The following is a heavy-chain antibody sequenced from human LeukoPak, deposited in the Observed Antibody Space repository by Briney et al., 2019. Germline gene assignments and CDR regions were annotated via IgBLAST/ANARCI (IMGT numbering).Heavy chain of an antibody. J-gene: IGHJ4*02. V-gene: IGHV3-43*01. CDR1: GFTFDDYT. CDR2: ISWDGGST. D-gene: IGHD3-10*01. CDR3: AKSFRSLSLMYGSGSYFDY. Sequence: GGSLRLSCAASGFTFDDYTMHWVRHAPGKGLEWVSLISWDGGSTYYADSVKGRFTISRDNSKNSLYLQMNSLRTEDTALYYCAKSFRSLSLMYGSGSYFDYWGQGTLVTVSS.